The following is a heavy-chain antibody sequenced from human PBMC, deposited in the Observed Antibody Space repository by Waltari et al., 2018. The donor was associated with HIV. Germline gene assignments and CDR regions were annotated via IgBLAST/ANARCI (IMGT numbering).Heavy chain of an antibody. CDR1: GGSFSGYY. V-gene: IGHV4-34*01. CDR2: INHSGST. J-gene: IGHJ4*02. Sequence: QVQLQQWRAGLLKPSETLSLTCAVYGGSFSGYYWSWSRQPPGKGLEWIGEINHSGSTNYNPSLKSRVTISVDTSKNQFSLKLSSVTAADTAVYYCARAGIRYSNYAYFDYWGQGTLVTVSS. CDR3: ARAGIRYSNYAYFDY. D-gene: IGHD4-4*01.